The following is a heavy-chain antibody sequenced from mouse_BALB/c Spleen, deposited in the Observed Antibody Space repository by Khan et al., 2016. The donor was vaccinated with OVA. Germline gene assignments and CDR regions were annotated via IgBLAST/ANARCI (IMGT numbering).Heavy chain of an antibody. CDR2: IDPSSGYT. J-gene: IGHJ2*01. CDR3: ERSAFYGRSSYFDY. D-gene: IGHD1-1*01. CDR1: GYTFTSYT. Sequence: QVRLQQSGAELARPGASVKMSCKASGYTFTSYTMHWIKQRPGQALEWIGYIDPSSGYTNYNQKFRDKATLTADKSSSTAYIQLSSLTSEDSAVHYCERSAFYGRSSYFDYWGPGTTLTVSS. V-gene: IGHV1-4*01.